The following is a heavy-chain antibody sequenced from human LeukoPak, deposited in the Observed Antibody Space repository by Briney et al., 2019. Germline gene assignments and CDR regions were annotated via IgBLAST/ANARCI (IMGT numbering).Heavy chain of an antibody. CDR2: MNPNSGNT. J-gene: IGHJ4*02. CDR1: GYTFTSYD. V-gene: IGHV1-8*01. D-gene: IGHD3-22*01. CDR3: ARARYYYDSSGYPAY. Sequence: ASVKVSCKASGYTFTSYDINWVRQATGQGLEWRGWMNPNSGNTGYAQKFQGRVTMTRNTSISTAYMELSSLRSEDTAVYYCARARYYYDSSGYPAYWGQGTLVTVSS.